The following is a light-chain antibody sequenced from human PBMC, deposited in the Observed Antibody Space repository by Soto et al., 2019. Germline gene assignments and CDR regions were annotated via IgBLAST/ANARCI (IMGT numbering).Light chain of an antibody. Sequence: QSVLTQPPSVSGALGQGVTISCSGSSSNIGENNVGWFQQLPRTAPKALIYVNDKRPSGVPDRFSGSKSGTSAYLAISGLQAEDEADYYCAAWDGSLGVEVFGGGTKVTVL. J-gene: IGLJ2*01. V-gene: IGLV1-44*01. CDR1: SSNIGENN. CDR2: VND. CDR3: AAWDGSLGVEV.